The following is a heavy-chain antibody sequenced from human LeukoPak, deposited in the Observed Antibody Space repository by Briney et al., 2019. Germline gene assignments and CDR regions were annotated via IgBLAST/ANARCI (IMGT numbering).Heavy chain of an antibody. CDR1: SGSISSGDYY. J-gene: IGHJ5*02. D-gene: IGHD3-16*01. V-gene: IGHV4-30-4*08. CDR3: ARDLRGFNWFDP. CDR2: IYYSGST. Sequence: PSETLSLTCTVSSGSISSGDYYWSWIRQPPGKGLEWIGYIYYSGSTYYNPSLKSRVTISVDTSKNQFSLKLSSVTAADTAVYYCARDLRGFNWFDPWGQGTLVTVSS.